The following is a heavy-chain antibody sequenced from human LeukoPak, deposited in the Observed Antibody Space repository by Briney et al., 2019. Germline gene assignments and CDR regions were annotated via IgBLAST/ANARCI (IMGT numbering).Heavy chain of an antibody. V-gene: IGHV4-59*01. J-gene: IGHJ4*02. Sequence: SETLSLTCTVSGGSISSYYWSWIRQPPGKGLEWIGYIYYSGSTNYNPSLKSRVTISVDTSKNQFSLKLTSVTAADTAVYYCAVGGGFWSGYWTPAIDYWGQGTLVTVSS. CDR1: GGSISSYY. CDR3: AVGGGFWSGYWTPAIDY. D-gene: IGHD3-3*01. CDR2: IYYSGST.